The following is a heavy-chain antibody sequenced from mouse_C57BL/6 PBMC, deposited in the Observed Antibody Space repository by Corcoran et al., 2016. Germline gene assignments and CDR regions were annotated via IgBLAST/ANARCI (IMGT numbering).Heavy chain of an antibody. D-gene: IGHD2-1*01. CDR1: GYTFTVYY. CDR3: ARHGNLAWFAY. J-gene: IGHJ3*01. CDR2: IYPGSGNT. V-gene: IGHV1-76*01. Sequence: QVQLKKSGAERVRPGASVTLSGKASGYTFTVYYISWVKQRPGQGLEWIGRIYPGSGNTYYNEKFKGKATLTPDKSSSTTYMQLSSLTSEDSAVYFCARHGNLAWFAYWGQGTLVTVSA.